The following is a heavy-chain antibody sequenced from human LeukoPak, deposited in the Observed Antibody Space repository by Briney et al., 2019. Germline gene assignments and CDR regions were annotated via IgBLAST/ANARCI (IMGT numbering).Heavy chain of an antibody. J-gene: IGHJ3*02. Sequence: ASVKVSCKASGGIFSSYAISWVRQAPGQGLEWMGRIIPILGIANYAQKFQGRVTITADKSTSTAYMDLSSLRSDDTAVYYCARDYYDNSGFGAFDIWGQGTMVTVSS. D-gene: IGHD3-22*01. CDR3: ARDYYDNSGFGAFDI. CDR2: IIPILGIA. V-gene: IGHV1-69*04. CDR1: GGIFSSYA.